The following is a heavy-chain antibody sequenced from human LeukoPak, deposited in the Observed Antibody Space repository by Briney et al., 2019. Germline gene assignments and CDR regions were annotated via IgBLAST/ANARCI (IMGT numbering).Heavy chain of an antibody. Sequence: SVKVSCTASGFTFTSSAVQWVRQARGQRLEWIGWIVVGSGNTNYAQKFQERVTITRDMSTSTAYMELSSLRSEDTAVYYCAASPVAGSYYFDYWGQGTLVTVSS. CDR3: AASPVAGSYYFDY. D-gene: IGHD6-19*01. V-gene: IGHV1-58*01. CDR1: GFTFTSSA. J-gene: IGHJ4*02. CDR2: IVVGSGNT.